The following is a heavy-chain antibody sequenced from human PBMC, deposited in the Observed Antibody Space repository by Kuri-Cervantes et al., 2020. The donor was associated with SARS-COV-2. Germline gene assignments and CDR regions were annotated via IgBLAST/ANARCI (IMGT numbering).Heavy chain of an antibody. CDR1: GFTFSSYA. CDR2: ISYDGSNK. Sequence: GESLKISCAASGFTFSSYAMHWVRQAPGKGLEWVAVISYDGSNKYYADSVKGRFTISRDNSKNTLYLQMNSLRAEDTAVYYCAKNAGGWLYYFDYWGQGTLVTVSS. V-gene: IGHV3-30-3*02. J-gene: IGHJ4*02. D-gene: IGHD3-10*01. CDR3: AKNAGGWLYYFDY.